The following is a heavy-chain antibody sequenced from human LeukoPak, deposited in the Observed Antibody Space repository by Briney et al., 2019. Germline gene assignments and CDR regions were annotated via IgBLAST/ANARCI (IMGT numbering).Heavy chain of an antibody. CDR3: ARDRTTVTKYYYYYYMDV. V-gene: IGHV1-2*02. J-gene: IGHJ6*03. Sequence: ASVKVSCKAFGYTFTGYYMHWVRQAPGQGLEWMGWINPNSGGTNYAQKFQGRVTMTRDTSISTTYMELSRLRSDDTAVYYCARDRTTVTKYYYYYYMDVWGTGTTVTVSS. D-gene: IGHD4-17*01. CDR1: GYTFTGYY. CDR2: INPNSGGT.